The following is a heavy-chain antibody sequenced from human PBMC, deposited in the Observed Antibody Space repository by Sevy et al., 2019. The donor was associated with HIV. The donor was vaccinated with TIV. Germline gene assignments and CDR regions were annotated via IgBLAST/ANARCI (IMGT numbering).Heavy chain of an antibody. D-gene: IGHD3-22*01. CDR1: GFTFRIYA. V-gene: IGHV3-23*01. J-gene: IGHJ4*02. CDR2: ISGSGSST. CDR3: AKEGGSHYDTSGSFDD. Sequence: GESLKISCTTSGFTFRIYAMSWVRQAPGKGLEWVSAISGSGSSTYYADSVKGRFTISRDNSKNTLYLQMNSLRAEDTAVFYCAKEGGSHYDTSGSFDDWGQGTRVTVS.